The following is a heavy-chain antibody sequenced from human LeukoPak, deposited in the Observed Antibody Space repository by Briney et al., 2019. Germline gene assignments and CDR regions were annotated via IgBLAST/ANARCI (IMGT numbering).Heavy chain of an antibody. D-gene: IGHD3-22*01. CDR3: ARGRGRYYYDSSGYYY. CDR2: INHSGST. J-gene: IGHJ4*02. V-gene: IGHV4-34*01. CDR1: GGSFSGYY. Sequence: SSETLSLTCAVYGGSFSGYYWSWIHQPPGKGLEWIGEINHSGSTNYNPSLKSRVTISVDTSKNQFSLKLSSVTAADTAVYYCARGRGRYYYDSSGYYYWGQGTLVTVSS.